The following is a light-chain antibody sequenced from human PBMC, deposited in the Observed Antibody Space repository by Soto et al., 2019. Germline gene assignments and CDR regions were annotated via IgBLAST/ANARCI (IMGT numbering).Light chain of an antibody. Sequence: EIVLTQSPATLSLSPGERATLSCRASQSISRELAWYQQQPGQPPRLLICDVSNRTTGVPARFSGSGSGTDFTLTISSLEPEDFAVYYCQQRKNWPLTFGQGTKVEIK. CDR2: DVS. CDR3: QQRKNWPLT. CDR1: QSISRE. J-gene: IGKJ1*01. V-gene: IGKV3-11*01.